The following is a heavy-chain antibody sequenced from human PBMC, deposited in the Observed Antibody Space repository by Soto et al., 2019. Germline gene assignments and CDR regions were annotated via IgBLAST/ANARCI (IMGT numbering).Heavy chain of an antibody. Sequence: PSETLSLTCAVYGGSFSGYYWSWIRQPPGKGLEWIGEINHSGSTNYNPSLKSRVTISVDTSKNQFSLKLSSVTAADTAVYYCARGRCSGGSCYLFYYYYMEVWGKGTTVTVSS. CDR1: GGSFSGYY. D-gene: IGHD2-15*01. J-gene: IGHJ6*03. V-gene: IGHV4-34*01. CDR3: ARGRCSGGSCYLFYYYYMEV. CDR2: INHSGST.